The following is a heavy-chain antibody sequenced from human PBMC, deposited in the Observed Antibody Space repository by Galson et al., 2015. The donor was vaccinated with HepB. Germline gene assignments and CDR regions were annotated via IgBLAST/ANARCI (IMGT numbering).Heavy chain of an antibody. Sequence: SLRLSCAASGFTFSSYGMRWVRQAPGKGLEWVAVISYDGSNKYYADSVKGRFTISRDSSKNTLYLQMNSLRAEDTAVYYCAKDVVVTTAYYYGMDVWGQGTTVTVSS. CDR3: AKDVVVTTAYYYGMDV. CDR2: ISYDGSNK. D-gene: IGHD4-17*01. V-gene: IGHV3-30*18. J-gene: IGHJ6*02. CDR1: GFTFSSYG.